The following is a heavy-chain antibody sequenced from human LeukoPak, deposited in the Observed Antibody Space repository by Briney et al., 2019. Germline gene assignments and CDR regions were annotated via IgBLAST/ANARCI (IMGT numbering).Heavy chain of an antibody. CDR3: ARIRYDRSGYYSGAFDI. V-gene: IGHV4-4*07. J-gene: IGHJ3*02. CDR2: IYPSGST. CDR1: GGSISSYY. D-gene: IGHD3-22*01. Sequence: SETLSLTCTVSGGSISSYYWSWIRQPAGKGLEWIGRIYPSGSTNYNPSLKSRVTMSIDTSKNQFSLKLSSVTAADTAVYYCARIRYDRSGYYSGAFDIWGQGTMVTVSS.